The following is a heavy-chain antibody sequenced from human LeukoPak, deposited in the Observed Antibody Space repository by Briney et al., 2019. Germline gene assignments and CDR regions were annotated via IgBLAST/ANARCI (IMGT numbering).Heavy chain of an antibody. CDR2: VDPEDGGT. D-gene: IGHD3-3*01. CDR3: ATERGRNYDFWSGPPPIDY. J-gene: IGHJ4*02. V-gene: IGHV1-69-2*01. Sequence: ASVKVSCKASGGTFSSYAISWVRQAPGQGLEWMGSVDPEDGGTIYAEKFQGRVTITADTSTDTVYMELSSLRSEDTAVYYCATERGRNYDFWSGPPPIDYWGQGTLVTVSS. CDR1: GGTFSSYA.